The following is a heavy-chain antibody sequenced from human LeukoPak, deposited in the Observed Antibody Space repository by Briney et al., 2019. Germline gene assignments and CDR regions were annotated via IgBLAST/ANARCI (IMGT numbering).Heavy chain of an antibody. J-gene: IGHJ4*02. Sequence: SVKVSCKASGDNFSSYVITWVRQAPGQGLEWMGRIIPTLDVANFAQKFKGRVTITADKFTNTAHLELSSLRSEDTAVYYCARGLGYYDSSGHYWGQGTLVTVSS. CDR3: ARGLGYYDSSGHY. CDR2: IIPTLDVA. CDR1: GDNFSSYV. V-gene: IGHV1-69*04. D-gene: IGHD3-22*01.